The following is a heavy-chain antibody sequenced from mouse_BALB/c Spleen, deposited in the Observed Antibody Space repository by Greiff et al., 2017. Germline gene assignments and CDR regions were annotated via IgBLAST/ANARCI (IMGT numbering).Heavy chain of an antibody. D-gene: IGHD2-2*01. Sequence: EVKLVESGGGLVKPGGSLKLSCAASGFTFSSYGMSWVRQTPDKRLEWVATISSGGSYTYYPDSVKGRFTITRDNAKNTQYLQMSSLKSEDTAMYYCARRGYEEGDGYLDVWGAGTTVTVSS. CDR3: ARRGYEEGDGYLDV. CDR2: ISSGGSYT. J-gene: IGHJ1*01. CDR1: GFTFSSYG. V-gene: IGHV5-6*03.